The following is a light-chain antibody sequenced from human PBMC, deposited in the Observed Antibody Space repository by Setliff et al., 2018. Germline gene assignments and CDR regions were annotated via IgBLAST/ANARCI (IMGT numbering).Light chain of an antibody. J-gene: IGLJ2*01. CDR3: SSYTTSSLRV. CDR2: DVS. CDR1: GSDVGAYKF. Sequence: QSALTQPASVSGSPGQSIAVSCTGSGSDVGAYKFVSWYQRHPGKAPKLLISDVSYRPSGVSHRFSGSKSGNTASLTISWLQAEDEADYYCSSYTTSSLRVFGGGTKVTV. V-gene: IGLV2-14*03.